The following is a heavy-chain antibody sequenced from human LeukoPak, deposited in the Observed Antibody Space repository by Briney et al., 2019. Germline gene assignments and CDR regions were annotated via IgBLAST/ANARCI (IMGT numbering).Heavy chain of an antibody. CDR2: SSVGGNT. D-gene: IGHD2-21*02. CDR1: GFTFGSYA. V-gene: IGHV3-23*01. CDR3: ANPPQPVTATLYFDY. Sequence: QPGGSRRLSCAASGFTFGSYAMSWVRQAPGKGLEWVSASSVGGNTHFADSVKGGFTISRDNSKNTLYLQMNSLRAEDTAVYYCANPPQPVTATLYFDYWGQGTLVTVSS. J-gene: IGHJ4*02.